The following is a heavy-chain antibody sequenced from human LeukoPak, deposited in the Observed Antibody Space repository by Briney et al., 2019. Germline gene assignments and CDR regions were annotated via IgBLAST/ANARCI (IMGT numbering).Heavy chain of an antibody. J-gene: IGHJ4*02. CDR2: IYTSGTT. CDR1: GGSISSGSYY. CDR3: ARGSPRSYYDSSGYLKY. D-gene: IGHD3-22*01. Sequence: SETLSLTCTVSGGSISSGSYYWSWIRQPAGKGLEWIGRIYTSGTTNYNPSLKSRVTISVDTSKNQFSLKLSSVTAADTAVYYCARGSPRSYYDSSGYLKYWGQGTLVTVSS. V-gene: IGHV4-61*02.